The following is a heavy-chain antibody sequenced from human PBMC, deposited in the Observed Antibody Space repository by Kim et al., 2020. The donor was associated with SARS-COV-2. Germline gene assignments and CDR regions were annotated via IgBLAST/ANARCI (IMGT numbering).Heavy chain of an antibody. V-gene: IGHV3-11*05. CDR3: ARVLVAVAGTPPYAFDI. CDR1: GFTFSDYY. D-gene: IGHD6-19*01. Sequence: GGSLRLSCAASGFTFSDYYMSWIRQAPGKGLEWVSYISSSSSYTNYADSVKGRFTISRDNAKNSLYLQMNSLRAEDTAVYYCARVLVAVAGTPPYAFDIWGQGTMVTVSS. CDR2: ISSSSSYT. J-gene: IGHJ3*02.